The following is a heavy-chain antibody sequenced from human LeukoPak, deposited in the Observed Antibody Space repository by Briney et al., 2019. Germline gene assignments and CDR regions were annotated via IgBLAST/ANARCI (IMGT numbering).Heavy chain of an antibody. Sequence: GGSLRISCAASGFTFSTYSMNWVRQAPGKGLEWVSFISTGSSTIYYADSVKGRFTISRDNAKNSLYLQMNSLRDEDTAVYYCARVAEIQLWLRGAFDYWGQGTLVTVSS. D-gene: IGHD5-18*01. V-gene: IGHV3-48*02. CDR1: GFTFSTYS. CDR3: ARVAEIQLWLRGAFDY. J-gene: IGHJ4*02. CDR2: ISTGSSTI.